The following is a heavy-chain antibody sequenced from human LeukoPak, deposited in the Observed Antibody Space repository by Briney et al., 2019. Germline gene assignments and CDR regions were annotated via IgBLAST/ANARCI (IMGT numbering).Heavy chain of an antibody. Sequence: GGSLRLSCAASGFTFSYYTMNWVRQAPGKGLEWVSSISSSTSYIYYADSVKGRFTISRDNAKNSLYLQMNSLRAEDTAVYYCARDWRSGTPDYWGQGTLVTVSS. J-gene: IGHJ4*02. V-gene: IGHV3-21*01. CDR1: GFTFSYYT. CDR2: ISSSTSYI. D-gene: IGHD1-26*01. CDR3: ARDWRSGTPDY.